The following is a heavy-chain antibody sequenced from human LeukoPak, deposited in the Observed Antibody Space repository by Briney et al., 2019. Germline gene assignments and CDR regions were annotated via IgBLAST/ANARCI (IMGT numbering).Heavy chain of an antibody. J-gene: IGHJ4*02. V-gene: IGHV3-23*01. CDR1: GFTLRSYA. Sequence: PGGSLRLSCSASGFTLRSYAVGWVRQAPGKGLEWVSAISDTGDKTYYADSVKGRFTISRDNSRNTLYLQMSRLRAEDTALFYCAKMTDSTPYSSGTFDSWGQGTLVTVSP. CDR2: ISDTGDKT. CDR3: AKMTDSTPYSSGTFDS. D-gene: IGHD3-10*01.